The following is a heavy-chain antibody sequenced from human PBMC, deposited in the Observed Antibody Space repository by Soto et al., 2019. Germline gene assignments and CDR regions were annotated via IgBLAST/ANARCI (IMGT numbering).Heavy chain of an antibody. CDR3: AGGGWRQIDY. CDR1: NCSIASSY. Sequence: SETLSLPCSIANCSIASSYWSWILQPPGSRLEWIGHIYYSGSTNSNPSLKSRVPISVDTSKTQFSLKLSFGTAADPAVYYCAGGGWRQIDYWGQG. D-gene: IGHD3-3*01. J-gene: IGHJ4*02. CDR2: IYYSGST. V-gene: IGHV4-59*08.